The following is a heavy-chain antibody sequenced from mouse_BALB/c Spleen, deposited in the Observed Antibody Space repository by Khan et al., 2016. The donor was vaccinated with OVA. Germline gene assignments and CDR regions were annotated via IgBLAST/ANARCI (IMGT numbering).Heavy chain of an antibody. CDR2: INTYTGEP. CDR1: GYTFTKSG. D-gene: IGHD2-10*01. CDR3: AIPPYFSYVMDN. J-gene: IGHJ4*01. V-gene: IGHV9-3-1*01. Sequence: QIQLVQSGPELKKPGETVKISCKASGYTFTKSGMNWVKQAPGKGLKWMGWINTYTGEPTYADDFKGRFAFSLETSDSTAYLQINNLKNEDTATYFCAIPPYFSYVMDNWGQGTSVTVSS.